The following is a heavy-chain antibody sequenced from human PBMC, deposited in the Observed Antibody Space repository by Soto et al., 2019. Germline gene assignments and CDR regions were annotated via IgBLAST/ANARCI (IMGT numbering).Heavy chain of an antibody. D-gene: IGHD3-10*01. CDR1: GGTFSYYT. J-gene: IGHJ4*02. V-gene: IGHV1-69*02. CDR2: VIPMVGMS. Sequence: QVQLVQSGAEVKKPGSSVKVSCTASGGTFSYYTISWVRQAPGQGLEWMGRVIPMVGMSSNAQKFQGRVTITADKSTSTVYMVLSSLRSEDTAVYYCATNYGSGSTHFDYWGQGTLVTVSS. CDR3: ATNYGSGSTHFDY.